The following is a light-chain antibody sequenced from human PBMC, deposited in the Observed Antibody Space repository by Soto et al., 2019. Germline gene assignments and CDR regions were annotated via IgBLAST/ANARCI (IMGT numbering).Light chain of an antibody. Sequence: QSALTQPPSVSGSPGQSVTISCTGTSSDVGSYNRVSWYQQPPGTAPKLMIYEVSNRPSGVPDRFSGSKSGNTASLTISGVQAEDEADYYCSSYTSSSTFVVFGTGTKVTVL. V-gene: IGLV2-18*02. CDR3: SSYTSSSTFVV. J-gene: IGLJ1*01. CDR1: SSDVGSYNR. CDR2: EVS.